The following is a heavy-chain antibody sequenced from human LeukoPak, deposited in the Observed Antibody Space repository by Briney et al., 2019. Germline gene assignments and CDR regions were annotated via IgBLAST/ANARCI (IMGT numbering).Heavy chain of an antibody. V-gene: IGHV1-18*01. D-gene: IGHD1-1*01. CDR3: ARELHVERDDY. Sequence: RASVKVSCKASGFVFTSYGFTWVRQAPGQGLEWMGWISANDGKTHYSEKHRGRVTMSTDTVTSTAYMELRSLRSDDTAVYYCARELHVERDDYWGQGTLVTVSS. J-gene: IGHJ4*02. CDR1: GFVFTSYG. CDR2: ISANDGKT.